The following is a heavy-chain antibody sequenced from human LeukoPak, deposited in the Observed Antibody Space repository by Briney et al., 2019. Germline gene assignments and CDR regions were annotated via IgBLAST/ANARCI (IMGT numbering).Heavy chain of an antibody. Sequence: GGSLRLSCVASGFSFSLYSMKWVRQAPGKGLEWVSYISDTSAMYYADSVRGRFTISRDNAKNSLYLQMNSLRAEDTALYYCAKDGQWLLRAYYFDYWGQRTLVTVSS. CDR2: ISDTSAM. V-gene: IGHV3-48*04. J-gene: IGHJ4*02. D-gene: IGHD3-22*01. CDR1: GFSFSLYS. CDR3: AKDGQWLLRAYYFDY.